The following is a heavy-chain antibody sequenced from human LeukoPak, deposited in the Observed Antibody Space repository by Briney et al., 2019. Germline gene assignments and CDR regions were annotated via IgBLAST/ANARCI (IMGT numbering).Heavy chain of an antibody. D-gene: IGHD2-2*01. CDR2: INHSGSA. CDR1: GGSFSGYY. J-gene: IGHJ5*02. V-gene: IGHV4-34*01. Sequence: SETLSLTCAVYGGSFSGYYWSWIRQPPGKGLEWIGEINHSGSANYNPSLKSRVTISVDTSKNQFSLKLSSVTAADTAVYYCARDMPRDHIVVVPAPKVNWFDPWGQGTLVTVSS. CDR3: ARDMPRDHIVVVPAPKVNWFDP.